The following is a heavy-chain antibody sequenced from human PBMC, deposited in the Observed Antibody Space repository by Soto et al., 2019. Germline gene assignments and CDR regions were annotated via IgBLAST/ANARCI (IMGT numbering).Heavy chain of an antibody. D-gene: IGHD3-22*01. CDR2: ISYDGSNK. CDR1: GFTFSSYA. V-gene: IGHV3-30-3*01. CDR3: ARNYCDSSGYYLEYNWFDP. Sequence: GGSLRLSCGASGFTFSSYAIHWVRQAPGKGLEWVAVISYDGSNKYYADSVKGRFTISRDNSKNTLYLQMNSLRAEDTAVYYCARNYCDSSGYYLEYNWFDPWGQGTLVTVSS. J-gene: IGHJ5*02.